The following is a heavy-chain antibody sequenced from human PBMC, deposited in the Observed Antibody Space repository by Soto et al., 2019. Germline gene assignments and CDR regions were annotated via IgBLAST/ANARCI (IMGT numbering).Heavy chain of an antibody. CDR2: IWYDGSNK. Sequence: GGSLRLSCAASGFTFSSYGMHWVRQAPGKGLEWVAVIWYDGSNKYYADSVKGRFTISRDNSKNTLYLQMNSLRAEDTAVYYCARAYCSSTSCYEVNWFDPWGQGTLVTVSS. CDR1: GFTFSSYG. D-gene: IGHD2-2*01. V-gene: IGHV3-33*01. CDR3: ARAYCSSTSCYEVNWFDP. J-gene: IGHJ5*02.